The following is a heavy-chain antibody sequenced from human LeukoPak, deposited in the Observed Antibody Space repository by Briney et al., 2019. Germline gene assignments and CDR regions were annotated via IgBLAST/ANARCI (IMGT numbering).Heavy chain of an antibody. V-gene: IGHV3-74*01. CDR2: INSDGSST. CDR1: GFTFSSYW. D-gene: IGHD1-1*01. J-gene: IGHJ4*02. Sequence: PGRSLRPSCAASGFTFSSYWMHCVRQVPGEGLVWDSRINSDGSSTSYADSVKGRFSISRDNAKNTLYLQMNSLRAEDTAVYYCASPLVQLEPWQFDYWGQGTLVTVSS. CDR3: ASPLVQLEPWQFDY.